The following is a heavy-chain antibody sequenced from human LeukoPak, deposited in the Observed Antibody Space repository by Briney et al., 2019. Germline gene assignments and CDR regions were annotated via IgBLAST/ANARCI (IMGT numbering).Heavy chain of an antibody. Sequence: PGGSLRLSCAASGFTFSSYAMSWVRQAPGKGLEWVAAISNSGGDTFYSDSGKGRFTIARDNSKNTLYLQMNSLRVDDTAVYYCAQQLGYCSGGTCYFTHWGQGTLVTVSS. CDR1: GFTFSSYA. CDR2: ISNSGGDT. V-gene: IGHV3-23*01. CDR3: AQQLGYCSGGTCYFTH. J-gene: IGHJ1*01. D-gene: IGHD2-15*01.